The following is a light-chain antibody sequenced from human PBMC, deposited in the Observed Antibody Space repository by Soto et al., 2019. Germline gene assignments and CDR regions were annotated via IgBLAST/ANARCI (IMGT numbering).Light chain of an antibody. J-gene: IGLJ3*02. V-gene: IGLV2-23*01. CDR2: EGN. Sequence: QSALTQPASVSESPGQSIRISCGGGRNDIGTYNLVSWYQQHPGKAPKLIIYEGNKRPSGVSNRFSGSRSGNTASLTISGLQAEDEADYYCCSYTDGSSLLFGGGTKLTVL. CDR3: CSYTDGSSLL. CDR1: RNDIGTYNL.